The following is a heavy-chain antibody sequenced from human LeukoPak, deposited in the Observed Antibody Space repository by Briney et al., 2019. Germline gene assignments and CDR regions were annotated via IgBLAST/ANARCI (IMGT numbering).Heavy chain of an antibody. D-gene: IGHD3-10*01. CDR1: GFTFSSYS. Sequence: GRSLRLYCAASGFTFSSYSMNWVRQAPGKGLEWVSYISSSSSTIYYADSVKGRFTISRDNAKNSLYLQMNSLRAEDTAVYYCASGAGYYYGSGSHLSWFDPWGHGTLVTVSS. V-gene: IGHV3-48*01. CDR3: ASGAGYYYGSGSHLSWFDP. CDR2: ISSSSSTI. J-gene: IGHJ5*02.